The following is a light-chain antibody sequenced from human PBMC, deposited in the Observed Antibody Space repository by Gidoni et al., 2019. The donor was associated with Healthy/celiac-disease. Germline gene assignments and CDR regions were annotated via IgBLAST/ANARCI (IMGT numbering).Light chain of an antibody. Sequence: DIQMTQSPSSLSASVGDRVTITCQASQDISNYLNWYQQKPGKAPKLLIYYASNLETGVPSRFSGSGSGTDFTFTISSLQPEDIATYYCQQYDNLPWTFXQXTKVEIK. CDR2: YAS. J-gene: IGKJ1*01. CDR1: QDISNY. CDR3: QQYDNLPWT. V-gene: IGKV1-33*01.